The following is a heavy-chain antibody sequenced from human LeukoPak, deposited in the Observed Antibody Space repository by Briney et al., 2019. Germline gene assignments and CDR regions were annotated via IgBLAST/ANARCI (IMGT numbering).Heavy chain of an antibody. CDR2: IYYDGSNK. J-gene: IGHJ4*02. D-gene: IGHD4-17*01. Sequence: GGSLRLSCAASGFTFSRYGMHWVRQAPGKGLDWVAIIYYDGSNKYYADSVKGRFTISRDNSKNTLVLQMNSLRAEDTAVYYCATDRQLRYFDHWGQGTLVTVSS. V-gene: IGHV3-33*01. CDR1: GFTFSRYG. CDR3: ATDRQLRYFDH.